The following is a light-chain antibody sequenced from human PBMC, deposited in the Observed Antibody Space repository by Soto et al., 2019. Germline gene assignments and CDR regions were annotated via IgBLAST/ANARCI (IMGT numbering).Light chain of an antibody. CDR1: SGHSSYA. CDR2: LNSDGSH. CDR3: KTWGTGIQV. J-gene: IGLJ2*01. V-gene: IGLV4-69*01. Sequence: QLVLTQSPSASASLGASVKLTCTLSSGHSSYAIALHQQQPEKGPRYLMKLNSDGSHSKGDGIPDRFSGSRSGAERYLTISRLQSEDEADYYCKTWGTGIQVFGGGTQQTVL.